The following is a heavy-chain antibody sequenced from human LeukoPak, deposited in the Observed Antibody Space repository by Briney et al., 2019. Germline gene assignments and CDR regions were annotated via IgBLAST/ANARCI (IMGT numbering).Heavy chain of an antibody. J-gene: IGHJ1*01. CDR1: GFTFDDYA. D-gene: IGHD1-14*01. V-gene: IGHV3-9*01. CDR3: AKDIGFTHHEYFHH. CDR2: ICRNSGSI. Sequence: GGSLRPSCAPSGFTFDDYAMRWGRQAPGKGLGWVSGICRNSGSISYTDSVKGRFTISREHAKNTLYLQMNSLRAEDTALYYCAKDIGFTHHEYFHHWGQGTLVTVSS.